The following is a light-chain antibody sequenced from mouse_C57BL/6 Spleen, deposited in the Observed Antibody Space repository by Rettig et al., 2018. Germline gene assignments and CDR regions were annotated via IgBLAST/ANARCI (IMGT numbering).Light chain of an antibody. V-gene: IGKV2-112*01. CDR1: KSLLYKDGKTY. CDR3: QQLVEYPFT. J-gene: IGKJ4*01. Sequence: SVSISCRSSKSLLYKDGKTYLNWILQRPGQTPQLLIYLTSTRASGVSDRFCGSGSGTDFTLEISRVKAEDVGVYYCQQLVEYPFTFGSGTKLEIK. CDR2: LTS.